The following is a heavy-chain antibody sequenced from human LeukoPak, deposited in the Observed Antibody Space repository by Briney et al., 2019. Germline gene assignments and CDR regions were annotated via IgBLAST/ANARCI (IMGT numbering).Heavy chain of an antibody. V-gene: IGHV4-39*07. Sequence: PSETLPLTCTVSGGSIRTTSYYWGWIRQSPGREPEWIGTIYFSGSTYYNPSLESPVTISVDTSNNQFSLKLNSVTAADTAVYYCARGGTFWDSWGQGTLVTVSS. J-gene: IGHJ4*02. D-gene: IGHD3-3*01. CDR1: GGSIRTTSYY. CDR2: IYFSGST. CDR3: ARGGTFWDS.